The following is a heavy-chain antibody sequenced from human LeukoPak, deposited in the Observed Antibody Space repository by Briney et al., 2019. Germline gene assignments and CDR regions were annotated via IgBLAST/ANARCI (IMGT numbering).Heavy chain of an antibody. CDR3: ARDRGQLRYFDWSLDY. D-gene: IGHD3-9*01. CDR1: GFTLSSYS. CDR2: ISSSSSYI. V-gene: IGHV3-21*01. J-gene: IGHJ4*02. Sequence: GGSLRLSCAASGFTLSSYSMNWVRQAPGKGLEWVSSISSSSSYIYYADSVKGRFTISRDNAKNSLYLQMNSLRVEDTAVYYCARDRGQLRYFDWSLDYWGQGTLVTVSS.